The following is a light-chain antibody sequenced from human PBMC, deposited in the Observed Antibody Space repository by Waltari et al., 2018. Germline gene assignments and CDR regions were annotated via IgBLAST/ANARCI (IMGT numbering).Light chain of an antibody. Sequence: DIVMTQSPDSLAVPLGERATFSCRSSQSLLHSAVNKSYLAWFQQKSGQSPKLLMYWASVRDYWVPDRFIGSGSGTDFTLAISRLQPEDVATYYCLQYYSLPQTFGQGTKVEI. CDR2: WAS. CDR1: QSLLHSAVNKSY. CDR3: LQYYSLPQT. V-gene: IGKV4-1*01. J-gene: IGKJ1*01.